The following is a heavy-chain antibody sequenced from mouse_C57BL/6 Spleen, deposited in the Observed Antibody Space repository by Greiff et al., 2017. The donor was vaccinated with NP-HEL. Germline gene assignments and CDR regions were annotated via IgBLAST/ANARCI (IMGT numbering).Heavy chain of an antibody. D-gene: IGHD4-1*01. CDR3: ARSRGLGRGYYAMDY. V-gene: IGHV1-75*01. CDR1: GYTFTDYY. J-gene: IGHJ4*01. CDR2: IFPGSGST. Sequence: QVQLQQPGPELVKPGASVKISCKASGYTFTDYYINWVKQRPGQGLEWIGWIFPGSGSTYYNEKFKGKATLTVDKSSSTAYMLLSSLTSEDSAVYFCARSRGLGRGYYAMDYWGQGTSVTVFS.